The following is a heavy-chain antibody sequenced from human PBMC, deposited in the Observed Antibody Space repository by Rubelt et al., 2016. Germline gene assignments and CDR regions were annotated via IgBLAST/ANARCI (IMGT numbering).Heavy chain of an antibody. J-gene: IGHJ2*01. CDR1: GFTFSSNA. CDR2: ISGSGGST. V-gene: IGHV3-23*01. CDR3: ARGDNRLAAYGNWDFDL. Sequence: GSGGGLVQPGGSLRLSCTASGFTFSSNAMYWVRQAPGKGLEWVSSISGSGGSTYYADSVKGRFTISGDNSKNTVYRQMNRLRAEDTAVYYCARGDNRLAAYGNWDFDLWGRGTLVTVSS. D-gene: IGHD6-13*01.